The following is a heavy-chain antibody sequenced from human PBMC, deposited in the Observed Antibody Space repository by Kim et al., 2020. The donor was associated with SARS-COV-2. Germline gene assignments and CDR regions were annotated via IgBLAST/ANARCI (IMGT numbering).Heavy chain of an antibody. CDR2: ISGSGGST. J-gene: IGHJ6*02. CDR1: GFTFSSYA. Sequence: GGSLRLSCAASGFTFSSYAMSWVRQAPGKGLEWVSAISGSGGSTYYADSVKGRFTISRDNSKNTLYLQMNSLRAEDTAVYYCAKDQIAVAGMVDYYYYGMDVWGQGTTVTVSS. D-gene: IGHD6-19*01. CDR3: AKDQIAVAGMVDYYYYGMDV. V-gene: IGHV3-23*01.